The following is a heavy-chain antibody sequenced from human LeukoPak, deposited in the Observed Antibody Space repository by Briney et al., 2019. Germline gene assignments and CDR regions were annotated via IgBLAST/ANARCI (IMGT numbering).Heavy chain of an antibody. V-gene: IGHV3-23*01. CDR2: ITDSGRKT. CDR1: GFTFSNYA. J-gene: IGHJ4*02. Sequence: GGSLRLSCAASGFTFSNYAMNWVRQASGRGLEWVSGITDSGRKTYYADSVKGRFSISRDNSKNTVYLQMSDLRAEDTAVYYCAKITKATTPNYWGQGTLVTVSS. D-gene: IGHD4-17*01. CDR3: AKITKATTPNY.